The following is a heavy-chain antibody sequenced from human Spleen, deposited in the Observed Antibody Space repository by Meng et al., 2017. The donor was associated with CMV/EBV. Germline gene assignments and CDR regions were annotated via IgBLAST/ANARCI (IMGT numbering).Heavy chain of an antibody. CDR3: AKTDSREGGFDS. J-gene: IGHJ4*02. CDR2: IYFSGVT. CDR1: GACITHGGYY. Sequence: TVSGACITHGGYYWSWIRQHPERGLEWIGFIYFSGVTYYNPSLKSRITISVDASKRQFFLKLNAVTAADTAVYYCAKTDSREGGFDSWGQGTLVTVSS. D-gene: IGHD1-1*01. V-gene: IGHV4-31*03.